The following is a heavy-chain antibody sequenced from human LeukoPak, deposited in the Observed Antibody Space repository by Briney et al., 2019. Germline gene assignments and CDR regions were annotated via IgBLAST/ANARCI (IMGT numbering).Heavy chain of an antibody. CDR3: ARRPVGYDAFDI. V-gene: IGHV3-21*01. D-gene: IGHD4-23*01. CDR2: ISSSSSYI. J-gene: IGHJ3*02. Sequence: GGSLRLSCAASGFTFSSYSMNWVRQAPGKGLEWVSSISSSSSYIYYADSVKGRFTISRDNAKNSLYPQMNSLRAEDTAVYYCARRPVGYDAFDIWGQGTMVTVSS. CDR1: GFTFSSYS.